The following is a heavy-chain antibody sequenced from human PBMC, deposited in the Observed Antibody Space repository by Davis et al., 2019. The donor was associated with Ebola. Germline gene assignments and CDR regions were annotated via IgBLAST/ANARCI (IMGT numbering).Heavy chain of an antibody. CDR2: IRQDGSEK. J-gene: IGHJ5*02. CDR1: GFSFSSHW. Sequence: PGGSLRLSCAASGFSFSSHWMSWVRQAPGKGLEWVANIRQDGSEKHSVDSVKGRFTISRDNAKNSLYLQMNSLRAEDTAVYYCAREAVWRFDPWGQGTLVTVSS. V-gene: IGHV3-7*03. D-gene: IGHD3-16*01. CDR3: AREAVWRFDP.